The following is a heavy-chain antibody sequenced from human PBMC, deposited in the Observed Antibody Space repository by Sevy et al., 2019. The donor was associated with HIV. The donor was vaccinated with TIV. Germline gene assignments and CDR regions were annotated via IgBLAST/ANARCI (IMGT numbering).Heavy chain of an antibody. J-gene: IGHJ5*02. V-gene: IGHV4-34*01. Sequence: SETLSLTCAVYGGSFSGYYWSWIRQPPGKGLEWIGEINHSGSTNYNPSLKSRVTISVDTSKNQFSLKLSSVTAAGTAVYYCARGRPGGTSIVATIRRGHNWFDPWGQGTLVTVSS. CDR3: ARGRPGGTSIVATIRRGHNWFDP. CDR1: GGSFSGYY. D-gene: IGHD5-12*01. CDR2: INHSGST.